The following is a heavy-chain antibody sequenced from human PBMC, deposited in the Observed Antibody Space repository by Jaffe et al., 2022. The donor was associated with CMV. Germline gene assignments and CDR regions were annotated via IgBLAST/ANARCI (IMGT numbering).Heavy chain of an antibody. V-gene: IGHV4-39*01. CDR1: GGSISSSSYY. J-gene: IGHJ6*03. CDR3: ARPRAWGLRKAPRDRGHYMDV. Sequence: QLQLQESGPGLVKPSETLSLTCTVSGGSISSSSYYWGWIRQPPGKGLEWIGSIYYSGSTYYNPSLKSRVTISVDTSKNQFSLKLSSVTAADTAVYYCARPRAWGLRKAPRDRGHYMDVWGKGTTVTVSS. D-gene: IGHD3-16*01. CDR2: IYYSGST.